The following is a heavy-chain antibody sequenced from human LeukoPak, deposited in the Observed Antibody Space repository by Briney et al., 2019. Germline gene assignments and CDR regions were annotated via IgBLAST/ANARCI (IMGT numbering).Heavy chain of an antibody. D-gene: IGHD3-22*01. CDR1: GGSISSYY. J-gene: IGHJ3*02. V-gene: IGHV4-4*07. CDR3: ARSHYYDSSPWAFDI. Sequence: SETLSLTCTDSGGSISSYYWSWIRQPAGKGLEWIGRIYTSGSTNYNPSLKSRVTMSVDTSKNQFSLKLSSVTAADTAVYYCARSHYYDSSPWAFDIWGQGTMVTVSS. CDR2: IYTSGST.